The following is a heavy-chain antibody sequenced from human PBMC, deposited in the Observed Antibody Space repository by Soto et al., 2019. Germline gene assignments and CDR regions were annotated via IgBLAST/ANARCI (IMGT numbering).Heavy chain of an antibody. CDR2: IYYSGST. CDR1: GGSISIYY. D-gene: IGHD3-3*02. J-gene: IGHJ5*02. V-gene: IGHV4-59*01. Sequence: PSETLCVTCTFSGGSISIYYWSWIRQPPGKGLEWIGYIYYSGSTNYNPSLKSRVTISVDTSKNQFSLKLSSVTAADTALYYCAEMVLGAWFDPWGQGTMVTVSS. CDR3: AEMVLGAWFDP.